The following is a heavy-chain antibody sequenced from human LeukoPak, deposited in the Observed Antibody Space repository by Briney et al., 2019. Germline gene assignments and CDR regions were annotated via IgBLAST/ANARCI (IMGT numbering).Heavy chain of an antibody. CDR1: GGSISSGDYY. V-gene: IGHV4-30-4*01. CDR2: FYYSGST. CDR3: ARPYYYDSRIDP. J-gene: IGHJ5*02. D-gene: IGHD3-22*01. Sequence: SQTLSLTCTVSGGSISSGDYYWSWLRQPPGKGLEWTGYFYYSGSTYYNPSLKSRVTISVDTSKNQFSLKLSSVTAADTAVYYCARPYYYDSRIDPWGQGTLVTVSS.